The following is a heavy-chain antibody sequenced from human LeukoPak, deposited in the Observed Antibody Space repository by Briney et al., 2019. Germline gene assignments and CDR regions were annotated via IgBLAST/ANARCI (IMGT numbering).Heavy chain of an antibody. CDR2: INPSGGST. V-gene: IGHV1-46*01. Sequence: ASVKVSCKASGYTFTSHYMHWVRQAPGQGLEWMGIINPSGGSTSYAQKFQGRVTMTRDMSTSTDYMELSSLRSEDTAVYYCARDDDGSGSYYTQLDYWGQGTLVTVSS. D-gene: IGHD3-10*01. CDR1: GYTFTSHY. J-gene: IGHJ4*02. CDR3: ARDDDGSGSYYTQLDY.